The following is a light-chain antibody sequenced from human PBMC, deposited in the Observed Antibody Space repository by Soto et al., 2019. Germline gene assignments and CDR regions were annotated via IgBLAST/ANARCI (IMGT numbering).Light chain of an antibody. Sequence: QSALTQPRSVSGSPGQSVTISCTGTSSDVGGYNYVSWYQQHPGKAPKLMIYDVSKRPSGVPDRCSGSKSGNTASLTISGLQAEDEADYYCCSYAVTYYVFGTGTKLTVL. J-gene: IGLJ1*01. V-gene: IGLV2-11*01. CDR2: DVS. CDR1: SSDVGGYNY. CDR3: CSYAVTYYV.